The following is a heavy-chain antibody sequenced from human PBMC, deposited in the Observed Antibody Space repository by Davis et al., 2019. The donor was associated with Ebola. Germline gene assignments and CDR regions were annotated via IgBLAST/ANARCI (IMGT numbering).Heavy chain of an antibody. CDR1: GFPFTTYT. CDR2: ISSSSSTI. V-gene: IGHV3-48*02. CDR3: ARDRYGDSNYYFDN. D-gene: IGHD4-17*01. J-gene: IGHJ4*02. Sequence: GGSLRLSCAASGFPFTTYTLNWVRQAPGKGLEWVSYISSSSSTIYYADSVKGRFTISRDNAKNSLYLQMNSLRDEDTAVYYCARDRYGDSNYYFDNWGQGTLVTVSS.